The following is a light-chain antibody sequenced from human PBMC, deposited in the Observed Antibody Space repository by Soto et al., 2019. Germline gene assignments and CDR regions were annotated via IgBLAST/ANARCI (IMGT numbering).Light chain of an antibody. CDR2: AGS. V-gene: IGKV1-6*01. CDR3: LQDSVAPST. CDR1: QDMSNN. Sequence: AIQMTQAPPSLAASVGDRVTITCRASQDMSNNLAWYQHKPGKAPNLLIYAGSSLRSGVPSRFGGSKSGRDFTLTINGLQPEDVATYYCLQDSVAPSTFGRGTKVEIK. J-gene: IGKJ4*02.